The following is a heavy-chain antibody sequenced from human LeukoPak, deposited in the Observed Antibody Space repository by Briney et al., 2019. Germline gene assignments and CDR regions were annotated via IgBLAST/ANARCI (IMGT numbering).Heavy chain of an antibody. CDR1: GFTFFNCT. CDR3: AKRGSRLFGFFDS. CDR2: VVPGGGT. V-gene: IGHV3-23*01. Sequence: GGSLRLSCVASGFTFFNCTMNWVRQAPGRGLEWVSAVVPGGGTYYIDSVKGRFTISRDNSKHTLDLQMNSLRADDTAIYYCAKRGSRLFGFFDSWGHGTLVTVSS. D-gene: IGHD2-21*01. J-gene: IGHJ4*01.